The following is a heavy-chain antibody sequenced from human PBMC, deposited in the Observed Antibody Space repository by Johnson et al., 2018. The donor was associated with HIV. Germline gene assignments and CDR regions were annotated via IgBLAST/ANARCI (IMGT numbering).Heavy chain of an antibody. CDR2: IYSGDSP. D-gene: IGHD6-19*01. CDR1: GLTVSTND. J-gene: IGHJ3*02. CDR3: LSSGCQRCAFDI. V-gene: IGHV3-66*01. Sequence: VQLVESGGGLVQPGGSLRLSCAASGLTVSTNDINWVRQAPGNGLEWVAIIYSGDSPYYADPLEGRFTISRDKSKNTVYLQMNSLKAEDTAVYYCLSSGCQRCAFDIWGQGTMVTVSS.